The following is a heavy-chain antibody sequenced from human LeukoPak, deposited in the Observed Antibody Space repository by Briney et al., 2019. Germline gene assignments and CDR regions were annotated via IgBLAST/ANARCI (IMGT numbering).Heavy chain of an antibody. CDR3: ARGGDYYDSSGYPFDY. Sequence: SETLSLTCAVYGGSFSGYYWSWIRQPPGKGLEWIGYIYYSGSTNYNPSLKSRVTISVDTSKNQFSLKLSSVTAADTAVYYCARGGDYYDSSGYPFDYWGQGTLVTVSS. CDR1: GGSFSGYY. CDR2: IYYSGST. D-gene: IGHD3-22*01. V-gene: IGHV4-59*01. J-gene: IGHJ4*02.